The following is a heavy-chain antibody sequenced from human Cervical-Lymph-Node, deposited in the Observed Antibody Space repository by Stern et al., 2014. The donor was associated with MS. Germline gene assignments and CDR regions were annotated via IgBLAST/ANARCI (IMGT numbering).Heavy chain of an antibody. Sequence: QVQLVQSGGGVVQPGRSLKLSCAVSGFTFRNFGMHWVRQAPGKGLEWLGVIRHDGGNQYYADSVKGRVTISRDNSKDTLYLQMNSLRAEDTAVYYCGRDKYSKDYYYYGVDVWGQGTAVTVSS. CDR1: GFTFRNFG. V-gene: IGHV3-33*01. CDR2: IRHDGGNQ. D-gene: IGHD4-11*01. J-gene: IGHJ6*02. CDR3: GRDKYSKDYYYYGVDV.